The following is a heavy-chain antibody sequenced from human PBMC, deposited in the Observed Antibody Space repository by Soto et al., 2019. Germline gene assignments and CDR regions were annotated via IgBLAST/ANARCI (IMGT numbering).Heavy chain of an antibody. CDR2: ISGYNGNT. V-gene: IGHV1-18*01. Sequence: QVQLVQSGAEVKKPGASVKVSCKASGYTFTSYGLSWVRQAPGQGLEWMGWISGYNGNTKYAQNLQGGVTMTTDTSTSTAYMELRGLRSDDTGVYYCARDYYDSGDAAIYYFDYWGQGTLVTVSS. CDR1: GYTFTSYG. J-gene: IGHJ4*02. CDR3: ARDYYDSGDAAIYYFDY. D-gene: IGHD3-22*01.